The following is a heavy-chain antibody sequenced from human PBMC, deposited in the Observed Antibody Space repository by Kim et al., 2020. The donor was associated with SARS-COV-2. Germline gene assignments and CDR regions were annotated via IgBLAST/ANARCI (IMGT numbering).Heavy chain of an antibody. J-gene: IGHJ6*03. V-gene: IGHV4-34*01. CDR1: GGSFSNFY. CDR2: INRGGRA. D-gene: IGHD2-21*02. Sequence: SETLSLTCAVYGGSFSNFYWSWIRQPPGKGLEWIGDINRGGRANYNTSFGSRLTLSVATSKSQFSLKVTSLTAADTAVYYCARGSGGSLVTLSSFYFLDVWGKGTTVTVSS. CDR3: ARGSGGSLVTLSSFYFLDV.